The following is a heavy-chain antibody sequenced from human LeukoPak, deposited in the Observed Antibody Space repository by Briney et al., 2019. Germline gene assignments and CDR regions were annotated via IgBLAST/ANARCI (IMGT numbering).Heavy chain of an antibody. J-gene: IGHJ4*02. CDR3: ARGPVGANHYFHY. V-gene: IGHV1-69*13. CDR1: GGTFSSYA. D-gene: IGHD1-26*01. CDR2: IIPMFGTT. Sequence: ASVKVSCKASGGTFSSYAISWVRQAPGQGLEWMGGIIPMFGTTNYAQKFQGRVTITADESTSTAYMELSSLRSEDTAVYYCARGPVGANHYFHYWGQGTLATVSS.